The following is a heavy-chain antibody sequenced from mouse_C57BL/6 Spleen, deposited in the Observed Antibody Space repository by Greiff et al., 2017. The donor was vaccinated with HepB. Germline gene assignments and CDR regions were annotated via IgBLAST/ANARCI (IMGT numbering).Heavy chain of an antibody. CDR2: ISYDGSN. D-gene: IGHD2-4*01. V-gene: IGHV3-6*01. CDR1: GYSITSGYY. CDR3: AKIYYDYDVDYAMDY. J-gene: IGHJ4*01. Sequence: EVKLQESGPGLVKPSQSLSLTCSVTGYSITSGYYWNWIRQFPGNKLEWMGYISYDGSNNYNPSLKNRISITRDTSKNQFFLKLNSVTTEDTATYYCAKIYYDYDVDYAMDYWGQGTSVTVSS.